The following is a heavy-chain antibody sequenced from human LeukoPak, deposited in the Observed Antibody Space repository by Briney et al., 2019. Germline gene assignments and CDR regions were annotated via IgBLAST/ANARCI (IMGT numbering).Heavy chain of an antibody. J-gene: IGHJ4*02. CDR1: GGSMSTYY. Sequence: SETLSLTCTVSGGSMSTYYWSWLRQPPEKGLEWVGYIYYSGSTNYNPSLKSRVIISVDTSKNQFSLKLSSVTAADTAVYSCAREHSYYGSSGYYYGSGYFDYWGQGTLVTVSS. CDR3: AREHSYYGSSGYYYGSGYFDY. CDR2: IYYSGST. V-gene: IGHV4-59*01. D-gene: IGHD3-22*01.